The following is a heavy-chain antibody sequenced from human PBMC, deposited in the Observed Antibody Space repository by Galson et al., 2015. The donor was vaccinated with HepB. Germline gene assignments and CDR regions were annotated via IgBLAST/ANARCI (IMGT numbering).Heavy chain of an antibody. CDR2: ISARSTYI. Sequence: SLRLSCAASGFTFSGFSMNWVRQAPGKGLEWVSFISARSTYIYYAQSVKGRFTISRDNSKNTLYLQMNSLRPEDTAVYYCARDREMSTRWPDYYLHSGMDVWGQGTTVTVSS. CDR1: GFTFSGFS. CDR3: ARDREMSTRWPDYYLHSGMDV. J-gene: IGHJ6*02. V-gene: IGHV3-21*01. D-gene: IGHD5-24*01.